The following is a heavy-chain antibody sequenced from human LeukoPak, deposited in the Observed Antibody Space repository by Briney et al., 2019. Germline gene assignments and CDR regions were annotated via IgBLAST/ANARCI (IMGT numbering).Heavy chain of an antibody. J-gene: IGHJ4*02. CDR1: GFTFSDYY. CDR3: ARAQGYCGGDCYKTAFDY. CDR2: ISSSGSTI. V-gene: IGHV3-11*01. D-gene: IGHD2-21*02. Sequence: KPGGSLRLSCAASGFTFSDYYMSWIRQAPGKGLEWVSYISSSGSTIYYADSVKGRFTISRDNAKNSLYLQMNSLRAEDTAVYYCARAQGYCGGDCYKTAFDYWGQGTLVTVSS.